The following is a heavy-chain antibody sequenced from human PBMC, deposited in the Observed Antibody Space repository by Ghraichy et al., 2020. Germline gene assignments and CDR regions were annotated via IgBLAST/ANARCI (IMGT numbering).Heavy chain of an antibody. J-gene: IGHJ4*02. CDR3: ARKGCGDGSCFEDY. D-gene: IGHD2-15*01. CDR2: INHSGST. V-gene: IGHV4-34*01. Sequence: SETLSLTCAVYGGSFSGYYWSWIRQPPGKGRGGIGEINHSGSTNYNPSLKSRVTISVDTSKNQFSLKQSSVTAADTAVYYCARKGCGDGSCFEDYWGQGTLVTVSS. CDR1: GGSFSGYY.